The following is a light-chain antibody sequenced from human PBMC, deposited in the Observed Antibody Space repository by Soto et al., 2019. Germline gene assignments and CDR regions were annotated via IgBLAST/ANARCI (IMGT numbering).Light chain of an antibody. J-gene: IGKJ5*01. CDR2: DAS. Sequence: EVELTQSPATLSLSPGERATLSCRASQSVSTYLAWYQQRPGQAPRLLLYDASYRATDIPPRFSGSGSGTDFTLTISSLEPEAFAVYYCQQRRSWPPTITFGQGTRLEIK. CDR1: QSVSTY. V-gene: IGKV3-11*01. CDR3: QQRRSWPPTIT.